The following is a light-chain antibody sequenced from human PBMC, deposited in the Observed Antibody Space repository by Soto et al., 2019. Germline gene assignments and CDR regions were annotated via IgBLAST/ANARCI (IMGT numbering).Light chain of an antibody. CDR1: QSVSNSY. V-gene: IGKV3-20*01. CDR2: GAS. Sequence: EIVLTQSPGTLPLSPGERATLSCRASQSVSNSYIAWYTQKPGQAPRLLIYGASSRATDIPDRFSGSGSGTDFTLTISSLEPEDYAVYYCHQYVSSPWTFGQGTKREI. J-gene: IGKJ1*01. CDR3: HQYVSSPWT.